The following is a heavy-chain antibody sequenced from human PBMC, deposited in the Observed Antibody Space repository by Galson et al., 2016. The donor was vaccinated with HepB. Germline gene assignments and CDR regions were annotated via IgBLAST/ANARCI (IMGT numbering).Heavy chain of an antibody. CDR1: GFPFSTNG. D-gene: IGHD3-16*01. CDR2: IWYDGNNQ. CDR3: ARDAFPDDACDI. V-gene: IGHV3-33*01. Sequence: SLRISCAASGFPFSTNGMHWVRQAPRKGLDWVAVIWYDGNNQYYADSVKGRFTISRDISKNTLYLQVNSLRAEDTALYYCARDAFPDDACDIWGQGTMVTVSS. J-gene: IGHJ3*02.